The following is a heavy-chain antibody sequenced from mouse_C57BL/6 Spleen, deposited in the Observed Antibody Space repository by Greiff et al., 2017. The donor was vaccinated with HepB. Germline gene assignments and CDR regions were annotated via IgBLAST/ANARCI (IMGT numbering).Heavy chain of an antibody. CDR1: GYTFTSYW. Sequence: QVQLQQPGAELVKPGASVKMSCKASGYTFTSYWITWVKQRPGQGLEWIGDIYPGSGNTNYNEKFKSKATLTVDTSSSTAYMQLSSLTSEEAAVYYCARSLYSKGDYWGQGTTLTVSS. D-gene: IGHD2-5*01. CDR3: ARSLYSKGDY. V-gene: IGHV1-55*01. J-gene: IGHJ2*01. CDR2: IYPGSGNT.